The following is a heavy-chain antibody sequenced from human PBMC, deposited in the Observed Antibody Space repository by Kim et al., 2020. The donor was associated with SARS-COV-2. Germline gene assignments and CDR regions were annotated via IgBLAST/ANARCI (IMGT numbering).Heavy chain of an antibody. Sequence: ASVKVSCKASGYTFTSYGISWVRQAPGQGLEWMGWISAYNGNTNYAQKLQGRVTMTTDTSTSTAYMELRSLRSDDTAVYYCARVAGTGIQLWLRSPFDYWGQGTLVTVSS. CDR2: ISAYNGNT. J-gene: IGHJ4*02. V-gene: IGHV1-18*01. D-gene: IGHD5-18*01. CDR3: ARVAGTGIQLWLRSPFDY. CDR1: GYTFTSYG.